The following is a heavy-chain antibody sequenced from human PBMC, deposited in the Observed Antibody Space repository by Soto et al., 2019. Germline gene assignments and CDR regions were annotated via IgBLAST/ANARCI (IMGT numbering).Heavy chain of an antibody. CDR2: IYYSGST. D-gene: IGHD6-19*01. CDR1: GGSISRSSYY. V-gene: IGHV4-39*07. Sequence: SETLSLTCTVSGGSISRSSYYWGWIRQPPGKGLEWIGSIYYSGSTYYNPSLKSRVTISVDTSKNQFSLKLSSVTAADTAVYYCARERIAVAPGRWFDPWGQGTLVTVS. CDR3: ARERIAVAPGRWFDP. J-gene: IGHJ5*02.